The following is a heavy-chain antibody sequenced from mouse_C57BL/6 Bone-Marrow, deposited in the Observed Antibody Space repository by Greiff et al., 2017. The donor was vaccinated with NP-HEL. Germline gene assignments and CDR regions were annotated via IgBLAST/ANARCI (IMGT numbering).Heavy chain of an antibody. CDR1: GFNIKDDY. Sequence: VQLKQSGAELVRPGASVKLSCTASGFNIKDDYMHWVKQRPEQGLEWIGWIDPENGDTEYASKFQGTATITADTSSNTAYLQLSSLTSEDTAVYYCTALLTGWFAYWGQGTLVTVSA. V-gene: IGHV14-4*01. D-gene: IGHD4-1*01. CDR2: IDPENGDT. J-gene: IGHJ3*01. CDR3: TALLTGWFAY.